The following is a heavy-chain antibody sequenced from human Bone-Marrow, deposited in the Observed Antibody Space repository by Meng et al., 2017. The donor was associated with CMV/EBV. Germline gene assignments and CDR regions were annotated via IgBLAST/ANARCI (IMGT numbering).Heavy chain of an antibody. V-gene: IGHV1-2*02. D-gene: IGHD3-10*01. J-gene: IGHJ4*02. CDR3: ARLGDD. CDR1: GYTFTGYY. CDR2: MNPNTGVA. Sequence: ASVKVSCKASGYTFTGYYMHWVRQAPGQGLEYMGWMNPNTGVAKYAQKFQGRVTMTRDTSISTAYMQLSRLRSDDTAVYYCARLGDDWGQGTLVTVSS.